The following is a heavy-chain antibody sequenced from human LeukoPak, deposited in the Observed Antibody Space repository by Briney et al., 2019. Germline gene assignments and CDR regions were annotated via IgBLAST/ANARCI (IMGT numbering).Heavy chain of an antibody. J-gene: IGHJ4*02. D-gene: IGHD6-13*01. V-gene: IGHV1-2*02. CDR2: INPNSGGT. CDR1: GYTFTGNY. Sequence: GASVKVSCKAAGYTFTGNYMHRVRQAPGQGLEWMGWINPNSGGTNYAQKFQGRVTMTRDTSISTAYMELSRLRSDDTAVYYCARVQRKPYCSRRYVADYWGQGTLVTVSS. CDR3: ARVQRKPYCSRRYVADY.